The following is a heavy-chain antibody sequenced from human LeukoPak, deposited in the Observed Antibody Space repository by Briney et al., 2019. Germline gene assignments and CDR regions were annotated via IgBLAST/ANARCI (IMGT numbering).Heavy chain of an antibody. J-gene: IGHJ4*02. V-gene: IGHV3-30-3*01. CDR1: GFTFSSYA. CDR2: ISYDGSNK. D-gene: IGHD3-16*01. CDR3: AKEPGEGGSAFDY. Sequence: PGGSLRLSCAASGFTFSSYAMHWVRQAPGKGLEWVAVISYDGSNKYYADSVKGRFTISRDNSKKTVYLQMSSLTIEDTAVYYCAKEPGEGGSAFDYWGQGTLVTVYS.